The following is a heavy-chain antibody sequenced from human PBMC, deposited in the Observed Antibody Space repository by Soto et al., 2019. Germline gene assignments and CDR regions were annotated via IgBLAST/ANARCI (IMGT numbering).Heavy chain of an antibody. CDR1: GYTFNTYF. Sequence: HVQLVQSGGELKKPGASVKVSCNTSGYTFNTYFITWVRQAPGQGLEWMGWISPHNGNTNYAEKFQGRVTMTADTITKTAYMELRNLRIDDTDVYYCARETGNSFDYWGQGTPVTVSS. CDR3: ARETGNSFDY. V-gene: IGHV1-18*01. CDR2: ISPHNGNT. J-gene: IGHJ4*02.